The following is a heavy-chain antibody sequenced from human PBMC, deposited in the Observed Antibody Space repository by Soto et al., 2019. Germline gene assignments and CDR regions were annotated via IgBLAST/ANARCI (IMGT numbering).Heavy chain of an antibody. Sequence: QVQLVQSGAEVKKPGSSVKVSCKASGGTFSSYAISWVRQAPGQGLEWMGGIIPIFGTANYAQKFQGRVTITTDKSTSTAYMELSSLRSEDTAVYYCALCDEILRSSSGYYYYGIDVWGQGTTVTVSS. V-gene: IGHV1-69*06. CDR2: IIPIFGTA. CDR3: ALCDEILRSSSGYYYYGIDV. D-gene: IGHD6-6*01. CDR1: GGTFSSYA. J-gene: IGHJ6*02.